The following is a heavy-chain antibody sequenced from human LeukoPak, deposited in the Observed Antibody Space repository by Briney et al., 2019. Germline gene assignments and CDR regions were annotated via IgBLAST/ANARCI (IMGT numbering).Heavy chain of an antibody. D-gene: IGHD5-12*01. J-gene: IGHJ5*02. CDR3: ARQIVAMIFARRGWFDP. CDR1: GGSISLSYYY. V-gene: IGHV4-39*02. CDR2: VYYSGTT. Sequence: SETLSLTCSVSGGSISLSYYYWGWIRQPPGKALEWIGSVYYSGTTSYNPSLKSRVTISVDMSKNHSSLRLSSVTAADTAVYYCARQIVAMIFARRGWFDPWGQGTLVTVSS.